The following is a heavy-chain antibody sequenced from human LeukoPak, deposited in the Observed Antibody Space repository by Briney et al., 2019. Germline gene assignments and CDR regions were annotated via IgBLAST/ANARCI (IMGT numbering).Heavy chain of an antibody. Sequence: PGGSLRLSCAASGFTFSSYWMNWARQAPGKGLEWVASINHNGNVNYYVDSVKGRFTISRDNAKNSLYPQMNSLRAEDTAVYYCARGRSSGREPDAFDIWGQGTMVTVSS. J-gene: IGHJ3*02. V-gene: IGHV3-7*01. CDR1: GFTFSSYW. D-gene: IGHD6-19*01. CDR2: INHNGNVN. CDR3: ARGRSSGREPDAFDI.